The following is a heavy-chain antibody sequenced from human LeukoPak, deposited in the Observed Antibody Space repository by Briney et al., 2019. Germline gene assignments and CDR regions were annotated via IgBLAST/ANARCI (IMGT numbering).Heavy chain of an antibody. V-gene: IGHV3-74*01. CDR3: TRGQPQWLVFNWFDP. J-gene: IGHJ5*02. D-gene: IGHD6-19*01. Sequence: GRSLRLSCAASGFTFSTYWMHWVRQAPGMGLVWVSSINSDGSSTTYADSVKGRFTISRDNAKNTLYLQMNSLRAEDTAVYYCTRGQPQWLVFNWFDPWGQGTLVTVSS. CDR2: INSDGSST. CDR1: GFTFSTYW.